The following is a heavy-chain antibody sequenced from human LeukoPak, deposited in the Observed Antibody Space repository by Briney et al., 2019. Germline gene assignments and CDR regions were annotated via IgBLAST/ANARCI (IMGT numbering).Heavy chain of an antibody. CDR2: IDRDGSRI. V-gene: IGHV3-74*01. Sequence: GGSLRLSCAVSGFTFSSYWMHWVRQAPGKGLVWVSRIDRDGSRINYADSVKGRFTISRDNGKNTLFLQMNSLRAEDAAVYYCVRGNDYGGPHYWGQGTPVTVSS. CDR1: GFTFSSYW. CDR3: VRGNDYGGPHY. D-gene: IGHD4-23*01. J-gene: IGHJ4*02.